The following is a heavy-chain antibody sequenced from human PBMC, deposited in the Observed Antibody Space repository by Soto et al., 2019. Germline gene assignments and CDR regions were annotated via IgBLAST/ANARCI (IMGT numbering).Heavy chain of an antibody. CDR3: ARDQPEVAAAGTRYYFDY. J-gene: IGHJ4*02. CDR1: GDSVSSNSAA. CDR2: TYYRSKWYN. Sequence: SETLSLTCAISGDSVSSNSAAWNWIRQSPSRGLEWLGRTYYRSKWYNDYAVSVKSRITINPDTSKNQFSLQLNSVTPEDTAVYYCARDQPEVAAAGTRYYFDYWGQGTLVTVSS. V-gene: IGHV6-1*01. D-gene: IGHD6-13*01.